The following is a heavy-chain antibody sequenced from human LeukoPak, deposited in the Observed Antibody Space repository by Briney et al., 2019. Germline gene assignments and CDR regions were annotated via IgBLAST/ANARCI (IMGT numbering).Heavy chain of an antibody. J-gene: IGHJ4*01. V-gene: IGHV4-4*07. Sequence: SHTLSLTCSVSGGSISTYYWSWIRQPAAKGLEWIAQIHTSGSTNFNPSLKSRVSISMDTPNNQFSLMISSVTAADTAIYYCAGRGLSTGWTFDYWGHGTLVTVSS. CDR3: AGRGLSTGWTFDY. CDR1: GGSISTYY. CDR2: IHTSGST. D-gene: IGHD6-19*01.